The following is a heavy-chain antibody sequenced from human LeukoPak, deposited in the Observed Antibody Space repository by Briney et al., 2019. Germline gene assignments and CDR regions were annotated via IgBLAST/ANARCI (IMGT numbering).Heavy chain of an antibody. CDR1: GFTVSSNY. V-gene: IGHV3-53*01. CDR2: IYSGGST. CDR3: AREMVRGVMSDAFDI. J-gene: IGHJ3*02. D-gene: IGHD3-10*01. Sequence: GGSRRLSCAASGFTVSSNYMSWVRQAPGKGLEWVSVIYSGGSTYYADSVKGRFTISRDNSKNTLYLQMNSLRAEDTAVYYCAREMVRGVMSDAFDIWGQGTMVTVSS.